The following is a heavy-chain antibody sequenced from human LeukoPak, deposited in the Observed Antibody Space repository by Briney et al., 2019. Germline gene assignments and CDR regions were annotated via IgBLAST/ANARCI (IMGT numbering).Heavy chain of an antibody. J-gene: IGHJ5*02. CDR2: ISGDGGST. CDR3: AKKGYCTNGVCPNWFDP. CDR1: GFTFDDYA. Sequence: PGGSLRLSCAASGFTFDDYAMHWVRQAPGKGREWVSLISGDGGSTYYADSVKGRFTISRDNSKNSLYLQMNSLRTEDTALYYCAKKGYCTNGVCPNWFDPWGQGTLVTVSS. V-gene: IGHV3-43*02. D-gene: IGHD2-8*01.